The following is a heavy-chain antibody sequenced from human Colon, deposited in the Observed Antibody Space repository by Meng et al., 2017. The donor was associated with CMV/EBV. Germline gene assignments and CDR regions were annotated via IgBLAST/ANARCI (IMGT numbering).Heavy chain of an antibody. D-gene: IGHD2-2*01. J-gene: IGHJ6*02. CDR2: ISSSTSDI. CDR1: GFSFSSYT. V-gene: IGHV3-21*01. Sequence: GESLKISCTASGFSFSSYTVNWVRQAPGKGLEWVSSISSSTSDIYYAESVKGRFTISRDNVKNSLYLQMNSLTAEDTATYYCAREICSGTFCYFYFGMDVWGQGTTVTVSS. CDR3: AREICSGTFCYFYFGMDV.